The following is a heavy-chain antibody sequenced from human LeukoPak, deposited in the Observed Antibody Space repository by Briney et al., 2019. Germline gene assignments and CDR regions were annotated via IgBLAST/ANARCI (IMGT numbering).Heavy chain of an antibody. CDR3: AKYIFSYGSGSYLAH. D-gene: IGHD3-10*01. Sequence: GGSLRLSCAASGFTFSSYAMSWVRQAPGKGLEWVSAISGSGGSTYYADSVKGQFTISRDNSKNTLYLQMNSLRAEDTAVYYCAKYIFSYGSGSYLAHWGQGNLVTVSS. CDR1: GFTFSSYA. V-gene: IGHV3-23*01. J-gene: IGHJ4*02. CDR2: ISGSGGST.